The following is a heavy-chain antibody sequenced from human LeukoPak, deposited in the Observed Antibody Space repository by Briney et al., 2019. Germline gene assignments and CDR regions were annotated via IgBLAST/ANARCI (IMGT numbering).Heavy chain of an antibody. D-gene: IGHD6-13*01. V-gene: IGHV1-18*01. J-gene: IGHJ5*02. CDR1: GGTFSSCA. CDR3: ARFSLGAAAAGFDP. CDR2: VSAYNGDT. Sequence: ASVKVSCKASGGTFSSCAISWVRQAPGQGLEWMGWVSAYNGDTRYAQNLQGRLTMTTETSTSTAYMELRSLRSDDTAMYHCARFSLGAAAAGFDPWGQGTLVTVSS.